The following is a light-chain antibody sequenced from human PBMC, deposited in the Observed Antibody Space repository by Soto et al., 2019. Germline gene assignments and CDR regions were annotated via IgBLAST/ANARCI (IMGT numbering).Light chain of an antibody. Sequence: ELVLTQSPATLSLSPGERATLSCRASQSSGSYLAWYQQKPGQAPRLLIYSTSNRATGIPARFSGSGSGTDFTLTISSLETEDFALYYCQHRSSRPFTFGPGTRVDVK. CDR3: QHRSSRPFT. V-gene: IGKV3-11*01. CDR1: QSSGSY. CDR2: STS. J-gene: IGKJ3*01.